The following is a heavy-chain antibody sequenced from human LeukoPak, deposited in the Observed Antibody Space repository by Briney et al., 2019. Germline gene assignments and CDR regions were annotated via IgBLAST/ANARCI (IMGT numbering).Heavy chain of an antibody. Sequence: ASLKVSCKASGGSFTTYGITWVRQAPGQGLEWMGRIIPIFPTPNYAQKFQGRVTITTDESTSTAYMELSSLRSDDTAVYYCARGRGSYFEDFDYWGQGTLVTVSS. CDR2: IIPIFPTP. J-gene: IGHJ4*02. CDR3: ARGRGSYFEDFDY. D-gene: IGHD1-26*01. V-gene: IGHV1-69*05. CDR1: GGSFTTYG.